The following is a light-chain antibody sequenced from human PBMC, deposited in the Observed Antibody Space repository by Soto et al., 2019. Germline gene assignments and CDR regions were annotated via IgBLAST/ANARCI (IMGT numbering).Light chain of an antibody. CDR3: QQYNTYWT. Sequence: DIQMTQSPSTLSASVGDRVTITCRASQSIGSWLAWYQQKPGRAPKLLIYQASSLQSGVSSRFSGSGSGTDFTLTISSLQPDDFATFYCQQYNTYWTFGQGTKVEIK. CDR1: QSIGSW. V-gene: IGKV1-5*03. J-gene: IGKJ1*01. CDR2: QAS.